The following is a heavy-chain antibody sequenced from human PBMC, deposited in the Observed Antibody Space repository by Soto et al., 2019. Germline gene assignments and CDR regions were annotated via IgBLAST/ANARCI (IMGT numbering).Heavy chain of an antibody. CDR1: CYTFTSYG. Sequence: GASVKGSCKAACYTFTSYGISWVRQAPGQGLEWMGWISAYNGNTNYAQKLQGRVTMTTDTSTSTAYMELRSLRSDDTAVYYCAGSGSYYAPFDYWGQGTLVTVSS. CDR3: AGSGSYYAPFDY. J-gene: IGHJ4*02. V-gene: IGHV1-18*01. CDR2: ISAYNGNT. D-gene: IGHD3-10*01.